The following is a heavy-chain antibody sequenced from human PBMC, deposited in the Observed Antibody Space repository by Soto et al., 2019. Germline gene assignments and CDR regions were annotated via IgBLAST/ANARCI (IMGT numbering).Heavy chain of an antibody. CDR3: AREGGYYDSSPQGSKTGMDV. CDR2: IIPIFGTA. V-gene: IGHV1-69*01. Sequence: QVQLVQSGAEVKKPGSSVKVSCKASGGTFSSYAISWVRQAPGQGLEWMGGIIPIFGTANYAQKFQGRVTITADESTSTACMELSSLRSEDTAVYYCAREGGYYDSSPQGSKTGMDVWGQGTTVTVSS. D-gene: IGHD3-22*01. J-gene: IGHJ6*02. CDR1: GGTFSSYA.